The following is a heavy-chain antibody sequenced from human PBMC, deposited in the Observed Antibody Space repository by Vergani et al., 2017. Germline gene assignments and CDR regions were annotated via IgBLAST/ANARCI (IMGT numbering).Heavy chain of an antibody. CDR2: ISGSGGST. CDR3: AKKGGYCSGGSCYSRAFDI. D-gene: IGHD2-15*01. Sequence: EVQLLESGGGSAQPGESLRLSCVASGFTFTAHGLNWVRQAPGKGLEWVSAISGSGGSTYYADSVKGRFTISRDNSKNTLYLQMNSLRAEDTAVYYCAKKGGYCSGGSCYSRAFDIWGQGTMVTVSS. CDR1: GFTFTAHG. V-gene: IGHV3-23*01. J-gene: IGHJ3*02.